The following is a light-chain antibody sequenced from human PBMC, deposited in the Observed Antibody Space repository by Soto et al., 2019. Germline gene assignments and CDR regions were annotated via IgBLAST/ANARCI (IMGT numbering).Light chain of an antibody. Sequence: EIVMTQSPVTLSVSPGERATLSCRASQSVSSNLAWYQQKPGQAPRLLIYGASTRATGIPARFGGSGSGTEFTLTISSVQSEDFATYYCQQSYSTPPTFGPGTKVDIK. CDR2: GAS. V-gene: IGKV3-15*01. CDR3: QQSYSTPPT. J-gene: IGKJ3*01. CDR1: QSVSSN.